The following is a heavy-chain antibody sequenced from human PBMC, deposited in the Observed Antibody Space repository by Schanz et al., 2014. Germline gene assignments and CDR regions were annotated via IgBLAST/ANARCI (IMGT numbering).Heavy chain of an antibody. CDR3: GKDPHKDYGGKPQTLDM. CDR1: GFTFSSYT. Sequence: VQLVESGGGLVKPGDSLRLSCAASGFTFSSYTMKWVRQAPGKGLGWLAVISSDGFNKFYADSVKGRFTISRDNSKNTLYLEMNSLRAEDTALYYCGKDPHKDYGGKPQTLDMWGQGTMVTVSS. V-gene: IGHV3-30*04. J-gene: IGHJ3*02. CDR2: ISSDGFNK. D-gene: IGHD4-17*01.